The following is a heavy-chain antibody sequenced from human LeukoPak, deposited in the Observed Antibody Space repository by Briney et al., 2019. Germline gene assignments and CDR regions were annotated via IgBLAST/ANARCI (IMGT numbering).Heavy chain of an antibody. J-gene: IGHJ4*02. CDR2: IYASGNT. CDR1: GFTFSSYG. V-gene: IGHV4-59*10. D-gene: IGHD4-23*01. Sequence: PGGSLRLSCAASGFTFSSYGMSWVRQAPGKGLEWIGRIYASGNTNYNPSLKSRVTMSQDTSENQFALKLTSVTAADTAVYYCARGDNRLRWNGAFDFWGRGTLVTVSS. CDR3: ARGDNRLRWNGAFDF.